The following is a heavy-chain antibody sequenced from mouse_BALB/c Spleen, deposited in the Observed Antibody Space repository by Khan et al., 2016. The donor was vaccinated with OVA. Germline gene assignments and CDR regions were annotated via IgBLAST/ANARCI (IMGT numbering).Heavy chain of an antibody. CDR3: ARQPYYHYYVMDY. J-gene: IGHJ4*01. CDR1: GFSLTNYG. CDR2: IWSDGTT. V-gene: IGHV2-6-1*01. Sequence: QMQLEESGPGLVAPSQSLSITCTISGFSLTNYGVHWVRQPPGKGLEWLVVIWSDGTTTYDSALKSRLTISKDNSKSPVFLKMDSLQTDDTAMYYCARQPYYHYYVMDYWGQGTSVTVSS. D-gene: IGHD2-10*01.